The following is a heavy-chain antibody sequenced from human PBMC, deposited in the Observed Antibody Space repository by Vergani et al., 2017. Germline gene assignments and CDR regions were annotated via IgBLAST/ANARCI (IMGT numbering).Heavy chain of an antibody. Sequence: QVHLNEAGPGLVKPSQTLSLTCTVSGASITSGSFYWSWIRQPAGKGLEWIGRIYASGTKNYNPSLRSRVTLSVDTSKNQLSLKMISMTAADTAVYFCARELSYYYGSGSDDYNPYYYEGMDVWGPGTTVTVSS. V-gene: IGHV4-61*02. CDR1: GASITSGSFY. CDR2: IYASGTK. D-gene: IGHD3-10*01. CDR3: ARELSYYYGSGSDDYNPYYYEGMDV. J-gene: IGHJ6*02.